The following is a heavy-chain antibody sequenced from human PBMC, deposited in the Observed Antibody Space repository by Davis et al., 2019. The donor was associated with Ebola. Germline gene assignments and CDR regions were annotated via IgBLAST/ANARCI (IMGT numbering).Heavy chain of an antibody. Sequence: SETLSLTCSVSGASISSGYFAWTWVRQPAGKGLEWIGQIYTTGSTKYNSSLESRVTISLDTSKNQFSLKVNSVTAADTAVYFCARDRHDSSAYGSWGQGTLVTVSS. D-gene: IGHD3-22*01. J-gene: IGHJ4*02. V-gene: IGHV4-61*09. CDR1: GASISSGYFA. CDR3: ARDRHDSSAYGS. CDR2: IYTTGST.